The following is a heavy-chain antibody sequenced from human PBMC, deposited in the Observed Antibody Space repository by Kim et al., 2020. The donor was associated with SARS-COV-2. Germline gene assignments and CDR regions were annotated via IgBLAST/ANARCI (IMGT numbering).Heavy chain of an antibody. D-gene: IGHD6-6*01. CDR1: GGSFSGYY. Sequence: SETLSLTCAVYGGSFSGYYWSWIRQPPGKGLEWIGEINHSGSTNYNPSLKSRVTISVDTSKNQFSLKLSSVTAADTAVYYCARRWGAARRYYYYMDVWGKGTTVTVSS. CDR2: INHSGST. V-gene: IGHV4-34*01. CDR3: ARRWGAARRYYYYMDV. J-gene: IGHJ6*03.